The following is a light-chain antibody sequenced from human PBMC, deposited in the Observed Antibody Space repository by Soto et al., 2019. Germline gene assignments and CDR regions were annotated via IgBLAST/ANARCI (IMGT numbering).Light chain of an antibody. Sequence: ESVLPQSPATLSLSPGERATLSCRASPNVSNSVAWYQHKPGQAPRLLIYDASNRATGVPSRFSGSGSGTDFTLTISGRAPEDFAVYACQQRNKWSPVTFGGGARLDIK. J-gene: IGKJ4*01. CDR2: DAS. CDR1: PNVSNS. V-gene: IGKV3-11*01. CDR3: QQRNKWSPVT.